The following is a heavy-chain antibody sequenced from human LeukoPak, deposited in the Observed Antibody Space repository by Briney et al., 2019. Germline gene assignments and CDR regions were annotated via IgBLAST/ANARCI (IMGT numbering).Heavy chain of an antibody. V-gene: IGHV3-11*05. CDR1: GFTFSDYY. Sequence: GGSLRLSCAASGFTFSDYYMSWIRQAPGKGLEWVSYISSSSSYTNYADSVKGRFTISRDNAKNSLYLQMNSLRVEDTAFYYCAKDNRRHYTSGPNPDSLHWGQGALVTVSS. CDR3: AKDNRRHYTSGPNPDSLH. CDR2: ISSSSSYT. J-gene: IGHJ4*02. D-gene: IGHD6-19*01.